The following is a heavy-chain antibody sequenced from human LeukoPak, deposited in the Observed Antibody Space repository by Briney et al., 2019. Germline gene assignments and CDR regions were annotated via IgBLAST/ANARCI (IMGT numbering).Heavy chain of an antibody. CDR3: ARIGKYYYDSSALGGAFDT. V-gene: IGHV4-34*01. CDR1: GGSFSGYY. CDR2: INHSGST. D-gene: IGHD3-22*01. Sequence: SETLSLTCAVYGGSFSGYYWSWIRQPPGKGLEWIGEINHSGSTNYNPSLKSRVTISVDTSKNQFSLKLSSVTAADTAVYYCARIGKYYYDSSALGGAFDTWGQRTMVTVSS. J-gene: IGHJ3*02.